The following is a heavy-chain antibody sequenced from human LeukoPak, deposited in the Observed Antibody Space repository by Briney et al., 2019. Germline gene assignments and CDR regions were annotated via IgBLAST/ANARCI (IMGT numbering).Heavy chain of an antibody. CDR3: ARGTQLWPHFGWGYYYYMDV. CDR1: GFTFSSYG. CDR2: ISGSGGST. V-gene: IGHV3-23*01. D-gene: IGHD5-18*01. J-gene: IGHJ6*03. Sequence: PGGSLRLSCAASGFTFSSYGMSWVRQAPGKGLEWVSAISGSGGSTYCADSVKGRFTISRDNAKNSLYLQMNSLRAEDTAVYYCARGTQLWPHFGWGYYYYMDVWGKGTTVTISS.